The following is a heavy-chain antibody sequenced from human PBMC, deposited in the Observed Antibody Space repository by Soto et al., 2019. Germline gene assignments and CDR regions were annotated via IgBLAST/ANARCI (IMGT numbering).Heavy chain of an antibody. D-gene: IGHD6-6*01. V-gene: IGHV4-31*01. CDR2: IYSNGDT. J-gene: IGHJ6*02. Sequence: SETLSLTCSVSSDSMNSGGYYWSWIRQHPGKGLEWIGYIYSNGDTYYNPSLKSLVTISVDTSKNQFSLNLTSVTAADTAVYYCARRVGSSSGYYYYAMDVWGQGTTVTVSS. CDR3: ARRVGSSSGYYYYAMDV. CDR1: SDSMNSGGYY.